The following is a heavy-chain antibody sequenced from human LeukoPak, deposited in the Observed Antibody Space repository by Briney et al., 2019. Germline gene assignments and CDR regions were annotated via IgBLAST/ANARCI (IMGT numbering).Heavy chain of an antibody. V-gene: IGHV3-48*01. CDR1: GFTFRTYG. D-gene: IGHD2-15*01. CDR3: AKAPGDCSGGSCYGEYYFDY. CDR2: ISSSSSTI. Sequence: GGSLRLSCAASGFTFRTYGMNWVRQAPGKGLEWVSYISSSSSTIFYTDSVKGRFTISRDNAKNSLYLQMNSLRAEDTAVYYCAKAPGDCSGGSCYGEYYFDYWGQGTLVTVSS. J-gene: IGHJ4*02.